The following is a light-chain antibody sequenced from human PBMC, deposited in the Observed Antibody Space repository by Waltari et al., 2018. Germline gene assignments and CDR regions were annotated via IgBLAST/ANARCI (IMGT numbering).Light chain of an antibody. V-gene: IGKV3-15*01. Sequence: ETVMTQSPATLSVSPGERVTLSCRASQSVSTNLAWYQQKPGQAPRLLIDGASTRATGTPARFSVSGSGTEFTLTISSLQSEDFAIYYCQQYSNWPPITFGQGTRLEIK. CDR1: QSVSTN. CDR2: GAS. CDR3: QQYSNWPPIT. J-gene: IGKJ5*01.